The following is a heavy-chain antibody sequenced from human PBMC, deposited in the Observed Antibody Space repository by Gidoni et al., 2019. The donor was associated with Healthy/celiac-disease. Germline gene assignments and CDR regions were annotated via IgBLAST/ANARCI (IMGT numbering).Heavy chain of an antibody. CDR3: ARVGLSPYYYYYYMDV. J-gene: IGHJ6*03. Sequence: QVQLQESGPGLVKPSETLSLTCTVSGGSISSYYWSWIRQPPGKGLEWIGYIYYSGSTNYHPSLKSRVTISVDTSKNQFSLKLSSVTAADTAVYYCARVGLSPYYYYYYMDVWGKGTTVTVSS. D-gene: IGHD3-16*02. CDR1: GGSISSYY. V-gene: IGHV4-59*01. CDR2: IYYSGST.